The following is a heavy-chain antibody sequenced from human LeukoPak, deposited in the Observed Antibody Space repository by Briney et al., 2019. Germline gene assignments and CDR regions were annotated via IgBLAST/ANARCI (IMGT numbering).Heavy chain of an antibody. CDR2: IIPIFGPA. CDR3: ARGTRGRDGYEWNYFDY. J-gene: IGHJ4*02. Sequence: ASVKVSCKASRGTLSSYAISWVRQAPGQGLEWVGGIIPIFGPANYAQKFQGRVTITTDDSTSTAYMELSSLRSEDTAVYYCARGTRGRDGYEWNYFDYWGQGTLVTVSS. D-gene: IGHD5-24*01. V-gene: IGHV1-69*05. CDR1: RGTLSSYA.